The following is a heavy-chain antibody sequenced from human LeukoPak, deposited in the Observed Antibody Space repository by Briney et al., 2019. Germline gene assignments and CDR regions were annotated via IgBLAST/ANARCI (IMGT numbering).Heavy chain of an antibody. D-gene: IGHD3-16*02. V-gene: IGHV3-21*06. CDR1: GFTFSKYS. Sequence: GGSLRLSCAASGFTFSKYSMNWVRQAPGKGLEWVSYISSSSSYIFYADSMKGRFTISRENDKNSLYVQMNSLRAEDTAVYYCARANMITFGGVISKEFAYWGQGTLVTVSS. CDR2: ISSSSSYI. CDR3: ARANMITFGGVISKEFAY. J-gene: IGHJ4*02.